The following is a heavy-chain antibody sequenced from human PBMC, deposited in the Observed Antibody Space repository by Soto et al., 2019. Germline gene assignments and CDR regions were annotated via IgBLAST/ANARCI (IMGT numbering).Heavy chain of an antibody. CDR1: GGSISSYY. J-gene: IGHJ5*02. Sequence: SETLSLTCTVSGGSISSYYWSWIRQPPGKGLEWIGYIYYSGSTNYNPSLKSRVTISVDTSKNQFSLKLSSVTAADTAVYYCGRLLDPWLDPWGQGTLVTVSS. CDR3: GRLLDPWLDP. CDR2: IYYSGST. V-gene: IGHV4-59*08.